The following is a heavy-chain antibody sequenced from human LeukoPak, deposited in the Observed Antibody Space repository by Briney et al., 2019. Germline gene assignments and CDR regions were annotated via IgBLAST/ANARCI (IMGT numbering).Heavy chain of an antibody. CDR3: AKAKEVYDFWSGYHSYYGMDV. Sequence: PGGSLRLSCAASGFTFSSYGMHWVRQAPGKGLEWVAVISYDGSKKYYADSVKGRFTISRDNSKNTLYLQMNSLRAEDTAVYYCAKAKEVYDFWSGYHSYYGMDVWGQGTTVTVSS. J-gene: IGHJ6*02. CDR1: GFTFSSYG. D-gene: IGHD3-3*01. CDR2: ISYDGSKK. V-gene: IGHV3-30*18.